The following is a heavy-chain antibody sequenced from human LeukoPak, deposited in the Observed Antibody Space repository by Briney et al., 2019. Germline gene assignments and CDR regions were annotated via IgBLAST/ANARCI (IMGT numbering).Heavy chain of an antibody. D-gene: IGHD5-24*01. J-gene: IGHJ4*02. Sequence: SETLSLTCTVSGGSISSTSYYWGWFRQPPGKGLEWIGSIYYSGSTSYNPSLKSRLTISVDTSKNQFSLKLSSVTAADTAVYYCARHKMATIFGYWGQGTLVTVSS. CDR2: IYYSGST. V-gene: IGHV4-39*01. CDR1: GGSISSTSYY. CDR3: ARHKMATIFGY.